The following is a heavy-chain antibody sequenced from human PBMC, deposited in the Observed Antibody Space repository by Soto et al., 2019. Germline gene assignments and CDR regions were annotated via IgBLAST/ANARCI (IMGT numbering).Heavy chain of an antibody. J-gene: IGHJ4*02. V-gene: IGHV3-13*01. CDR1: GLTLSGYD. CDR2: IGSAGDT. Sequence: HPGGCVRLSGAAGGLTLSGYDIHWVRQATGKGLEWVSGIGSAGDTYYEDSVKGRFTISRENAKNSLYLQMNSLRAGDTAVYYCARGGVPAEPYYFDYWGQGT. D-gene: IGHD2-2*01. CDR3: ARGGVPAEPYYFDY.